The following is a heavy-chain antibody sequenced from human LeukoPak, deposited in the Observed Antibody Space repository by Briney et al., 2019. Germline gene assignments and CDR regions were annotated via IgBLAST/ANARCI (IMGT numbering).Heavy chain of an antibody. CDR3: ARDRDGGFAFDI. CDR1: GFSFSNYV. CDR2: IMPNGETR. J-gene: IGHJ3*02. D-gene: IGHD2-15*01. V-gene: IGHV3-64*01. Sequence: GGSLRLSCTASGFSFSNYVMHWVRQAPGKGLEYVSAIMPNGETRGYANSMKGRFTISRDNSKNTLYLQMGSLRAEDMAIYYCARDRDGGFAFDIWGQGTLVTVSS.